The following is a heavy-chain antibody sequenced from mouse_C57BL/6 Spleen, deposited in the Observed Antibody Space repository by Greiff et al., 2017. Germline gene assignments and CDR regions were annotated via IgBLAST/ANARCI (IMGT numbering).Heavy chain of an antibody. J-gene: IGHJ2*01. CDR1: GFSLSTFGMG. Sequence: QVTLKVSGPGILQPSQTLSLTCSFSGFSLSTFGMGVGWIRQPSGKGLEWLAHIWWDDDKYYKPALKSRRTISKDTSKNQVFLKIANVDTADTATYFGARPLYYGSSLYYFDYWGQGTTLTVSS. V-gene: IGHV8-8*01. CDR2: IWWDDDK. CDR3: ARPLYYGSSLYYFDY. D-gene: IGHD1-1*01.